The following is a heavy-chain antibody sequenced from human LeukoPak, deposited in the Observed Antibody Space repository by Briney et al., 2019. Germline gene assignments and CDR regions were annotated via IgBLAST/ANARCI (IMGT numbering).Heavy chain of an antibody. D-gene: IGHD3-10*01. Sequence: KPSETLSLTCAVYGGSFSGYYWSWIRQPPGKGLEWIGEINHSGSTNYNPSLKSRVTISVDTSKNHFSLKLSSVTAADTAVYYCARGPIYTMVRGVHYWGQGTLVTVSS. CDR1: GGSFSGYY. CDR3: ARGPIYTMVRGVHY. V-gene: IGHV4-34*01. J-gene: IGHJ4*02. CDR2: INHSGST.